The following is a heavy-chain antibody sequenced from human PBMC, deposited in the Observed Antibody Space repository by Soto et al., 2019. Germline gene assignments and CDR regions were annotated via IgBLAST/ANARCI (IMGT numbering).Heavy chain of an antibody. V-gene: IGHV4-59*01. CDR3: ACSGGGSSDY. CDR2: IYYSGST. J-gene: IGHJ4*02. Sequence: PETLSLTCTVSGGSISSYYWSWIRQPPGKGLEWIGYIYYSGSTNYNPSLKSRVTISVDTSKNQFSLKLSSVTAADTAVYYCACSGGGSSDYWGQGTLVTVSS. D-gene: IGHD2-15*01. CDR1: GGSISSYY.